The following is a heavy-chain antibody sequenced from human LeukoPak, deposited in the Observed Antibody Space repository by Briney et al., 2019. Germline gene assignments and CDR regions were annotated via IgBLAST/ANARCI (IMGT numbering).Heavy chain of an antibody. D-gene: IGHD2-2*01. CDR2: ISSGSTYI. J-gene: IGHJ4*02. CDR1: GXTFSSYN. Sequence: NPGGSLRLSCAASGXTFSSYNMNWVRQAPGKGLECVSSISSGSTYIYYADSVKGRFTISRDNAKNSLYLQMNSLRADDTAVYYCARARGSSSWPLFDYWGQGTLVTVSS. CDR3: ARARGSSSWPLFDY. V-gene: IGHV3-21*01.